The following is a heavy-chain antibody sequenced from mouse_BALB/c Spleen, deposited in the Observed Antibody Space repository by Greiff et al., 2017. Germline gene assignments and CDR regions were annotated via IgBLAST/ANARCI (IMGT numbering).Heavy chain of an antibody. D-gene: IGHD1-1*01. V-gene: IGHV14-3*02. CDR3: APTTVSRYWYFDV. CDR1: GFNIKDTY. J-gene: IGHJ1*01. Sequence: VQLKQSGAELVKPGASVKLSCTASGFNIKDTYMHWVKQRPEQGLEWIGRIDPANGNTKYDPKFQGKATITADTSSNTAYLQLSSLTSEDTAVYYCAPTTVSRYWYFDVWGAGTTVTVSS. CDR2: IDPANGNT.